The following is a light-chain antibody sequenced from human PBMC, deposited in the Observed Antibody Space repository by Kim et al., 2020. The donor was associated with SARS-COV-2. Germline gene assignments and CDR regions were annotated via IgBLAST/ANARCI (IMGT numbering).Light chain of an antibody. J-gene: IGKJ4*01. V-gene: IGKV4-1*01. CDR1: QSVLSPSNNKNY. Sequence: ATINCKSSQSVLSPSNNKNYLAWFQQKPGQPPKLLIYWASTRESGVPDRFSGSGSGTDFTLTISSLQAEDVAVYYCQQYYGAPLTFGGGTKVETK. CDR2: WAS. CDR3: QQYYGAPLT.